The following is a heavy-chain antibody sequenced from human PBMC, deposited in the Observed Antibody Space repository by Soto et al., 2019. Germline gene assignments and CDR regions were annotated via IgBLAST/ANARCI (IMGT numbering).Heavy chain of an antibody. D-gene: IGHD1-7*01. Sequence: PGGSLRLSCAASGFIVGGNYMSWVRQAPGKGLEWVSLIHSGGSTDYADSVEGRFTISRDNSKNTLYLQMNSLRAEDTAVYYCVRVGTGTIGVVYFDYWGQGTLVTVSS. CDR3: VRVGTGTIGVVYFDY. CDR2: IHSGGST. J-gene: IGHJ4*02. CDR1: GFIVGGNY. V-gene: IGHV3-66*01.